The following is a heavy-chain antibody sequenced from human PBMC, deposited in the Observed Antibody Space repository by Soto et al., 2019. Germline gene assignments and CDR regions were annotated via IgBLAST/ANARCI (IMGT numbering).Heavy chain of an antibody. CDR1: GYPSTAYF. CDR3: ARELYSCGGDGSYYMDY. CDR2: ISLYHHST. Sequence: PPVKVSCKTPGYPSTAYFTDWVRQSHGQGLEWMGIISLYHHSTSYAQKFQGRLTVTADTSTTTVYMDLSSMTSEDSAVYWCARELYSCGGDGSYYMDYWGQGTLVTVSS. J-gene: IGHJ4*02. D-gene: IGHD2-21*02. V-gene: IGHV1-46*01.